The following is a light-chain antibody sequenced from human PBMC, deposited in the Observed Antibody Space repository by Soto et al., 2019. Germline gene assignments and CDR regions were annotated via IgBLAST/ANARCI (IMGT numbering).Light chain of an antibody. CDR3: NSYTSSSTDV. CDR1: SSDVGNYNY. J-gene: IGLJ1*01. Sequence: QSALTQPASVSGSPGQSITISCTGTSSDVGNYNYVSWYQQHPGKAPKVMIYDVSNRPSGVSNRFSGSKSGNTASLTISGLLAEDEADYYCNSYTSSSTDVFGTGTKVTVL. V-gene: IGLV2-14*01. CDR2: DVS.